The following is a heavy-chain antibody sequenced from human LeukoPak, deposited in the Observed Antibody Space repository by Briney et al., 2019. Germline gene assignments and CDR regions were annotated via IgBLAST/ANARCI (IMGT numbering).Heavy chain of an antibody. CDR2: IYYSGST. Sequence: PSETLSLTCTVSGGSISSYYWSWIRQPPGKGLEWIGYIYYSGSTNYNPSLKSRVTISVDTSKNQFSLKLSSVTAADTAVYYCAREAPYGSGSYRQVWGQGTLVTVSS. V-gene: IGHV4-59*01. D-gene: IGHD3-10*01. CDR1: GGSISSYY. J-gene: IGHJ4*02. CDR3: AREAPYGSGSYRQV.